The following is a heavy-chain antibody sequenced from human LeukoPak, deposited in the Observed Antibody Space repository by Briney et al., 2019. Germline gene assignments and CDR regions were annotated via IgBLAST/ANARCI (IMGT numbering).Heavy chain of an antibody. CDR1: GYSFTGHY. J-gene: IGHJ6*03. CDR3: ARGSTPYYYYYMDV. CDR2: INPKSGGT. Sequence: ASVKVSCKASGYSFTGHYMHWVRQAPGQGLERMGWINPKSGGTNYAQKFQGRVTITRNTSISTAYMELSSLRSEDTAVYYCARGSTPYYYYYMDVWGKGTTVTVSS. V-gene: IGHV1-2*02.